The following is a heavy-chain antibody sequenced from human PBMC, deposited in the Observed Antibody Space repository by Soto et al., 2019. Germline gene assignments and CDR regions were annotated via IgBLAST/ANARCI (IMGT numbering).Heavy chain of an antibody. Sequence: SETLSLTCAVYGGSFSGYYWSWIRQPPGKGLEWIGEINHSGSTNYNPSLKSRVTISVDTSKNQFSLKLSSVTAADTAVYYCARASYYYGSGSPQVGMDAWGQGTTVTVSS. D-gene: IGHD3-10*01. CDR3: ARASYYYGSGSPQVGMDA. CDR2: INHSGST. J-gene: IGHJ6*02. V-gene: IGHV4-34*01. CDR1: GGSFSGYY.